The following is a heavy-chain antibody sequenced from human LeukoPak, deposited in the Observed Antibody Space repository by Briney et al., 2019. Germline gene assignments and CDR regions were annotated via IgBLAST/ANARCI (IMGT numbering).Heavy chain of an antibody. CDR3: ARALRIYYYFDY. CDR2: FSPSGGGT. D-gene: IGHD1-26*01. CDR1: GFTFSSYW. J-gene: IGHJ4*02. Sequence: GGSLRLSCAASGFTFSSYWMHWVRQIPGKGLVWVSAFSPSGGGTYYADSVKGRFTISRDNSKNTLYLQMNSLRAEDTAVYYCARALRIYYYFDYWGQGTLVTVAS. V-gene: IGHV3-23*01.